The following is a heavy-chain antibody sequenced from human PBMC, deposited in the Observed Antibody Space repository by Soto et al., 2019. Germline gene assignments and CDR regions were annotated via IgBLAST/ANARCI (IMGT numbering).Heavy chain of an antibody. CDR3: ARTYCSGGSCYSVTVSDAFDI. D-gene: IGHD2-15*01. J-gene: IGHJ3*02. V-gene: IGHV1-69*02. CDR1: GGTFSSYT. CDR2: IIPILGIA. Sequence: ASVKVSCKASGGTFSSYTISWVRQAPGQGLEWMGRIIPILGIANYAQKFQGRVTITADKSTSTAYMELSSLRSEDTAVYYCARTYCSGGSCYSVTVSDAFDIWGQGTMVTVSS.